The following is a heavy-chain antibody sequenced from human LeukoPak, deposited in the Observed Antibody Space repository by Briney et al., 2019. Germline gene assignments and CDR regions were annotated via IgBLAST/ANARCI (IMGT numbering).Heavy chain of an antibody. CDR3: ARRGQGPGYYYYYYMDV. CDR2: IKQDGSEK. Sequence: GGSLRLSCAASGFTFSSYWMSWVRQAPGKGLEWVANIKQDGSEKYYVDSVKGRFTISRDNAKNSLYLQMNSLRAEDTAVYYCARRGQGPGYYYYYYMDVWGKGTTVTVSS. CDR1: GFTFSSYW. D-gene: IGHD5-12*01. J-gene: IGHJ6*03. V-gene: IGHV3-7*01.